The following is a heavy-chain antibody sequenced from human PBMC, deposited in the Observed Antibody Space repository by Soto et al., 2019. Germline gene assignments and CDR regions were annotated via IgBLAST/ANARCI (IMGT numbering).Heavy chain of an antibody. CDR3: ARVSSAEYYDFWSGPRRNYGMDV. J-gene: IGHJ6*02. Sequence: PSETLSLTCAVSGGSISSSNWWSWVRQPPGKGLEWIGEIYHSGSTNYNPSLKSRVTISVDKSKNQFSLKLSSVTAADTAVYYCARVSSAEYYDFWSGPRRNYGMDVWGQGTMVTVSS. D-gene: IGHD3-3*01. CDR1: GGSISSSNW. V-gene: IGHV4-4*02. CDR2: IYHSGST.